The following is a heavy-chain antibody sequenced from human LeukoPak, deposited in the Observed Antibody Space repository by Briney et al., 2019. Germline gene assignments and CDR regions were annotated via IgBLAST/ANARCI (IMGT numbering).Heavy chain of an antibody. Sequence: SETLSLTCAVYGASFSGYYWSWIRQPPGKGLGWIGEINHSGSTNYKSSLKSRVTMPVDTSKNQFTLNLHSVTAADTAIYYCAKVYSSSSRDAFDVWGPGTMVIVSS. J-gene: IGHJ3*01. CDR3: AKVYSSSSRDAFDV. CDR1: GASFSGYY. V-gene: IGHV4-34*01. CDR2: INHSGST. D-gene: IGHD6-6*01.